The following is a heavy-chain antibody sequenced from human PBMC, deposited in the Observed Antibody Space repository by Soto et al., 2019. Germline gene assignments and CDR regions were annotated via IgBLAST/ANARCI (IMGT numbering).Heavy chain of an antibody. CDR2: IVVGSAGT. J-gene: IGHJ6*02. D-gene: IGHD1-26*01. CDR3: AAARRAWDYYGMHV. CDR1: GFTFSTST. Sequence: ASVKVSCKASGFTFSTSTIQWVRQARGQRLEWLGWIVVGSAGTSYAQEFQQRVTLTRDMSTSTTYMELSSLRSEDTAMYYCAAARRAWDYYGMHVWGQGTTVTVSS. V-gene: IGHV1-58*02.